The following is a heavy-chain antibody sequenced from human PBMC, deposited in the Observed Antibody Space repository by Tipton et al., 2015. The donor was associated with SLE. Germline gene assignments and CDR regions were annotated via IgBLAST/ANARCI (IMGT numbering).Heavy chain of an antibody. CDR2: IHYTGSA. J-gene: IGHJ3*01. D-gene: IGHD6-25*01. CDR1: GGSISSYNYF. Sequence: TLSLTCTVSGGSISSYNYFWSWVRQLPGKGLEWFSYIHYTGSAFYNPSLESRLITSIDISKNQFSLKLSSVTAADTAVYYCARTEVGGYSHDAFDLWGHGTMVTVSS. CDR3: ARTEVGGYSHDAFDL. V-gene: IGHV4-30-4*08.